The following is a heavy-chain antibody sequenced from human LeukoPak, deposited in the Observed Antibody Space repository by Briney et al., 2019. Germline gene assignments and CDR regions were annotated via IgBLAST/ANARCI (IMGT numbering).Heavy chain of an antibody. D-gene: IGHD1-26*01. J-gene: IGHJ4*02. Sequence: ASVKVSCKASGGTFSSYAISWVRQAPGQGLEWMGGIIPIFGTANYAQKFQGRVTITADESTSTAYMELSSLRSEDTAVYYCASPLRGVGATDYFDYWGQGTLVTVSS. CDR1: GGTFSSYA. CDR3: ASPLRGVGATDYFDY. CDR2: IIPIFGTA. V-gene: IGHV1-69*13.